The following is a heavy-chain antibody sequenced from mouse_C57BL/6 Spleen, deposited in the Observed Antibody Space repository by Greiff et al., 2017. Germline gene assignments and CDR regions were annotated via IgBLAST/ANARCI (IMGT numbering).Heavy chain of an antibody. D-gene: IGHD2-3*01. J-gene: IGHJ4*01. CDR2: IWGDGST. CDR1: GFSLTSSG. CDR3: AKADDGYDYCAMDY. V-gene: IGHV2-3*01. Sequence: VMLVESVPGLVAPSQSLSITCTVSGFSLTSSGVSWVRQPPGKGLEWLGVIWGDGSTNYHSALISRLSISKDNSKCQVFLKLNRLQTDDTATYYCAKADDGYDYCAMDYWGQGTSVTGSS.